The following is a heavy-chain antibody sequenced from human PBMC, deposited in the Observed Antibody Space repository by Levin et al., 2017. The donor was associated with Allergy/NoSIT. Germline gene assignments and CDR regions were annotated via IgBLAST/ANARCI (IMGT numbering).Heavy chain of an antibody. D-gene: IGHD6-19*01. Sequence: SETLSLTCAVSGGSISSSNWWSWVRQPPGKGLEWIGEIYHSGSTNYNPSLKSRVTISVDKSKNQFSLKLSSVTAADTAVYYCARVYGSGWYGGDYWGQGTLVTVSS. CDR3: ARVYGSGWYGGDY. J-gene: IGHJ4*02. CDR2: IYHSGST. V-gene: IGHV4-4*02. CDR1: GGSISSSNW.